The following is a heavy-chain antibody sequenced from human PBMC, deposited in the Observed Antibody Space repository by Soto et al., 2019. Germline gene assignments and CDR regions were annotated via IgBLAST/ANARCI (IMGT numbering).Heavy chain of an antibody. Sequence: QVQLQQWGAGLLKPSETLSLTCAVYGGSFSGYYWSWIRQPPGKGLEWIGEINHSGSTNYNPSLKSRVTISVDTSKNQFSLKLSSVTAADTAVYYCARDVRDYGSGRMDVWGQGTTVTVSS. V-gene: IGHV4-34*01. J-gene: IGHJ6*02. CDR1: GGSFSGYY. CDR2: INHSGST. CDR3: ARDVRDYGSGRMDV. D-gene: IGHD3-10*01.